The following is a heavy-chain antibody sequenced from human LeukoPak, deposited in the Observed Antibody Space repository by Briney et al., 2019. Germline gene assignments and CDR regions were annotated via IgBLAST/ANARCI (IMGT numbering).Heavy chain of an antibody. CDR2: ISSSGSTI. Sequence: GGSLRLSCAASGFTFSSYEMNWVRQAPGKGLEWVSYISSSGSTIYYADSVKGRFTISRDNSKNTLYLQMNSLRAEDTAVYYCAKDRYYYDSSGSGNYFDYWGQGTLVTVSS. J-gene: IGHJ4*02. CDR3: AKDRYYYDSSGSGNYFDY. CDR1: GFTFSSYE. V-gene: IGHV3-48*03. D-gene: IGHD3-22*01.